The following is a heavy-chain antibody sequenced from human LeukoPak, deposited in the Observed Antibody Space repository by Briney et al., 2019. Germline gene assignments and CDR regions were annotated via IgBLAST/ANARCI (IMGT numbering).Heavy chain of an antibody. Sequence: PGGSLRLSCAASGFTFSDYYMSWIRQAPGKGLEWISYISSSGSTIYYGDSVKGRFTISRDNAENSLHLQMNSLRAEDTSVYYCARVLHSGSSSSWWFDPGAREPWSPSPQ. J-gene: IGHJ5*02. CDR2: ISSSGSTI. D-gene: IGHD6-6*01. V-gene: IGHV3-11*04. CDR3: ARVLHSGSSSSWWFDP. CDR1: GFTFSDYY.